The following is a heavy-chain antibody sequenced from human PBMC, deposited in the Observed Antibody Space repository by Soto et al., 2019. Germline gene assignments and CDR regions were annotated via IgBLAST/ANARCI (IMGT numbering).Heavy chain of an antibody. J-gene: IGHJ4*02. Sequence: QVQLVQSGAEVKKPGSSVKVSCKASGGTFSSYAISWVRQAPGQGLEWMGGIILIFGTANYAQKFQGRVTITADESTSTAYMELSSLRSEDTAVYYCAIQGMVVAATPFPLDYWGQGTLVTVSS. CDR3: AIQGMVVAATPFPLDY. D-gene: IGHD2-15*01. CDR2: IILIFGTA. V-gene: IGHV1-69*01. CDR1: GGTFSSYA.